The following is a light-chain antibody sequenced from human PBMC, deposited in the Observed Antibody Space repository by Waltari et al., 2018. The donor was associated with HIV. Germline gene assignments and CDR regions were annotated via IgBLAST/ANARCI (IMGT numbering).Light chain of an antibody. V-gene: IGLV2-14*01. CDR2: EVS. Sequence: QSALTQPASVSGSPGQSIPISCTGTSSDVGGYTYVPWYQQHPGKAPKLMIYEVSNRPSGVSNRFSGSKSGNTASLTISGLQAEDEADYYCSSYTSSSTRVVFGGGTKLTVL. CDR1: SSDVGGYTY. CDR3: SSYTSSSTRVV. J-gene: IGLJ2*01.